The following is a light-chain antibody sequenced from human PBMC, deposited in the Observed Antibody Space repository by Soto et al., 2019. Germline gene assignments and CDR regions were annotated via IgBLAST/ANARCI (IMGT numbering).Light chain of an antibody. J-gene: IGKJ1*01. CDR1: QSLSGC. V-gene: IGKV1-5*03. CDR2: KAS. Sequence: DIQMTQSPSSLSASVGDRVTITCRASQSLSGCLAWYQQKPGKAPKLLISKASNLESGVPSRFSGSGSGTEFTLTISSLQPDDFATYYCQQYDTKSRTFGQGTKVEIK. CDR3: QQYDTKSRT.